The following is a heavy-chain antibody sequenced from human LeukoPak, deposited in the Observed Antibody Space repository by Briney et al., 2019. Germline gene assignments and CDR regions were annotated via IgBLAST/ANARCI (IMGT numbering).Heavy chain of an antibody. Sequence: GASVKVSCKASGYTFTSYYMHWVRQAPGQGLEWMGIINPSGGSTSYAQKFQGRVTMTRDTSTSTVYMGLSSLRSEDTAVYYCARGLDGYKGVDGMDVWGQGTTVTVSS. V-gene: IGHV1-46*01. CDR1: GYTFTSYY. D-gene: IGHD5-24*01. J-gene: IGHJ6*02. CDR2: INPSGGST. CDR3: ARGLDGYKGVDGMDV.